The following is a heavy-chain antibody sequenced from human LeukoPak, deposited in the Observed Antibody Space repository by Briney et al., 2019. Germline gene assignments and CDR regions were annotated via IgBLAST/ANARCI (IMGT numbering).Heavy chain of an antibody. CDR2: INPSGGST. Sequence: GASVTVSCKASGYTFTSYGISWVRQAPGQGLEWMGIINPSGGSTSYAQKFQGRITMTRDTSTSTVYMELSSLRSEDTAVYYCARVSQYYATGSPVGDYWGQGTLVTVSS. J-gene: IGHJ4*02. V-gene: IGHV1-46*01. CDR1: GYTFTSYG. CDR3: ARVSQYYATGSPVGDY. D-gene: IGHD3-10*01.